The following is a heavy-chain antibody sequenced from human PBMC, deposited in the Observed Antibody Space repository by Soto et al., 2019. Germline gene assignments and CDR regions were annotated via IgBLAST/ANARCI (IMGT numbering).Heavy chain of an antibody. CDR3: AKGLGPYYYYGIDV. CDR2: ISGGGGNT. J-gene: IGHJ6*02. CDR1: GFTFSSYA. V-gene: IGHV3-23*01. Sequence: EVQLLESGGGLVQPGGSLRLSCAASGFTFSSYAMSWVRRAPGKGLEWVSNISGGGGNTYYADSVKGRFTISRDNSKNTLYLQMNSLRAEDTAVYYCAKGLGPYYYYGIDVWGQGTTVTVSS.